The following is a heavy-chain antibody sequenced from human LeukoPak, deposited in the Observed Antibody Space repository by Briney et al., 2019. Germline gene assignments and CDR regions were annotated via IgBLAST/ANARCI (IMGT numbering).Heavy chain of an antibody. Sequence: SETLSLTCTVSGGSISSSNYYWGWIRQPPGKGLEWIGSIYYSGSTYYNPSLKSRVTISVDTSKNQFSLKLSSVTAADTAVNYCARLDGYCSGGSCYSVSFVDPWGQGTLVTVSS. J-gene: IGHJ5*02. CDR3: ARLDGYCSGGSCYSVSFVDP. CDR1: GGSISSSNYY. CDR2: IYYSGST. D-gene: IGHD2-15*01. V-gene: IGHV4-39*01.